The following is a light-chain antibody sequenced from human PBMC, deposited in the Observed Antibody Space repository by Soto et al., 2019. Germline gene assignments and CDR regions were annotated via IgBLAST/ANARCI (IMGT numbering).Light chain of an antibody. J-gene: IGLJ2*01. CDR2: XNI. Sequence: QSVLTQPPSVSGAPGQRVTISCXGNSSNIGAGYDVQWYRQLPGTAPKLLIXXNINRPSGVPDRFSGSKSGTSASLAITGLQAEDEGDHYCQSYDSSLSAVVFGGGTKLTVL. CDR1: SSNIGAGYD. CDR3: QSYDSSLSAVV. V-gene: IGLV1-40*01.